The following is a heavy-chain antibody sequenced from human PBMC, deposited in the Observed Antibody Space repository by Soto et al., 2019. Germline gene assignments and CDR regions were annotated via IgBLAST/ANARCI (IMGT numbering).Heavy chain of an antibody. CDR1: GFTFSSYA. Sequence: LRLSCAASGFTFSSYAMSWVRQAPGKGLEWVSAISGSGGSTYYAGSVKGRFTISRDNSKNTLYLQMNSLRAEDTAVYYCAKDKGGHIEWFDPWGQGTLVTVSS. CDR2: ISGSGGST. D-gene: IGHD2-21*01. V-gene: IGHV3-23*01. CDR3: AKDKGGHIEWFDP. J-gene: IGHJ5*02.